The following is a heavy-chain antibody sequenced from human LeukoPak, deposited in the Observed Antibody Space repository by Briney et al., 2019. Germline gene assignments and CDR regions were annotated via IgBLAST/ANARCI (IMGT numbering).Heavy chain of an antibody. CDR2: IRYDESDK. D-gene: IGHD3-10*01. Sequence: QTGGSLRLSCAASGFTFRNYGMHWVRQAPGKGLEWLTFIRYDESDKYYADSVRGRFTISRDNSRNTLFLQVNSLRLEDTAVYYCAKGRNYGSGSSTPHYDYWGQGTLVTVSS. V-gene: IGHV3-30*02. CDR3: AKGRNYGSGSSTPHYDY. CDR1: GFTFRNYG. J-gene: IGHJ4*02.